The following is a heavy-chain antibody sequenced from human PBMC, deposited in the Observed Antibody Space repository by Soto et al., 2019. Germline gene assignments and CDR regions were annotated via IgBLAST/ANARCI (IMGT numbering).Heavy chain of an antibody. V-gene: IGHV3-23*01. CDR3: AKVGRELMAINDAFDI. J-gene: IGHJ3*02. CDR2: ISGSGGST. Sequence: GGSLRLSCSASGFTFSSYAMSWVRQAPGKGLEWVSAISGSGGSTYYADSVKGRFTISRDNSKNTLYLQMNSLRAEDTAVYYCAKVGRELMAINDAFDIWGQGTMVTVSS. D-gene: IGHD1-26*01. CDR1: GFTFSSYA.